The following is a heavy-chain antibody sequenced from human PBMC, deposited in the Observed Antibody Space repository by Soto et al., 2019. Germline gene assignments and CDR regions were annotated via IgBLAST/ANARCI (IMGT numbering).Heavy chain of an antibody. CDR1: GGSISSSSYY. J-gene: IGHJ4*02. CDR2: IYYSGST. CDR3: LSLYYDILSVYIFAS. Sequence: SETLSLTCTVSGGSISSSSYYWGWIRQPPGKGLEWIGSIYYSGSTYYNPSLKSRVTISVDTSKNQFSLKLSSVTAADTAVYYCLSLYYDILSVYIFASSGQGTLVPVSS. V-gene: IGHV4-39*01. D-gene: IGHD3-9*01.